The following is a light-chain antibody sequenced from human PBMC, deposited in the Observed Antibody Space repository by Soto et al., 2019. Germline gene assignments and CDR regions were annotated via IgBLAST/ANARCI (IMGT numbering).Light chain of an antibody. CDR3: THSTGLPDT. CDR2: DAA. V-gene: IGKV3D-20*02. J-gene: IGKJ3*01. CDR1: RRVRNNY. Sequence: TVSSRASRRVRNNYLASYQQKPGQAPRLLIYDAASRATGIPDRFSGGGSGADFTLTIISLQAEDGVVDYCTHSTGLPDTVGDGTMVDI.